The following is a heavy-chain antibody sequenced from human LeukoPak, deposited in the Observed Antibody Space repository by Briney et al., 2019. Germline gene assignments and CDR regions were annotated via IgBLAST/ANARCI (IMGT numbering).Heavy chain of an antibody. D-gene: IGHD6-25*01. V-gene: IGHV3-23*01. J-gene: IGHJ4*02. CDR3: ATSSGSSY. CDR1: GFTFSSYV. Sequence: GGSLRLSCVASGFTFSSYVMSWVRQAPGKGLEWVSGISGSGASTYYADSVKGRLTISRDNAKNSLFLQMNGLRAEDTAVYYCATSSGSSYWGQGTLVTVSS. CDR2: ISGSGAST.